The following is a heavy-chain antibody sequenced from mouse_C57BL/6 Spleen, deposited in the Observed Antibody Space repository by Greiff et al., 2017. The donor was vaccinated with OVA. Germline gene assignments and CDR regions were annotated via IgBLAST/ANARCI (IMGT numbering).Heavy chain of an antibody. D-gene: IGHD1-1*01. V-gene: IGHV1-55*01. CDR2: IYPGSGST. CDR1: GYTFTSYW. Sequence: QVQLQQPGAELVKPGASVKMSCKASGYTFTSYWITWVKQRPGQGLEWIGDIYPGSGSTNYNEKFKSKATLTVDTSSSTAYMQLSSLTSEDSAVYYGARAAYYYGSRRDAMDYWGQGTSVTVSS. J-gene: IGHJ4*01. CDR3: ARAAYYYGSRRDAMDY.